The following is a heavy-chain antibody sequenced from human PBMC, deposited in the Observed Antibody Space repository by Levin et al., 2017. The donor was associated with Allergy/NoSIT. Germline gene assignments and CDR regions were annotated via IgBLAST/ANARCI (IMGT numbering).Heavy chain of an antibody. Sequence: GESLKISCKGSGYSFTSYWIGWVRQMPGKGLEWMGIIYPGDSDTRYSPSFQGQVTISADKSISTAYLQWSSLKASDTAMYYCAGMIAAAGTFPYYYYGMDVWGQGTTVTVSS. CDR3: AGMIAAAGTFPYYYYGMDV. V-gene: IGHV5-51*01. D-gene: IGHD6-13*01. CDR2: IYPGDSDT. CDR1: GYSFTSYW. J-gene: IGHJ6*02.